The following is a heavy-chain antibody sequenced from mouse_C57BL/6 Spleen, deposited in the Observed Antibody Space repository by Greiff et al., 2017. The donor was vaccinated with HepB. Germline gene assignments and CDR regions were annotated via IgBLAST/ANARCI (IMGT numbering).Heavy chain of an antibody. D-gene: IGHD2-4*01. Sequence: QVQLQQSGPELVKPGASVKLSCKASGYTFTSYDINWVKQRPGQGLEWIGWIYPRDGSTKYNEKFKGKATLTVDTSSSTAYMELHSLTSEDSAVYFCARWGDYDGDYYAMDYWGQGTSVTVSS. CDR1: GYTFTSYD. CDR2: IYPRDGST. CDR3: ARWGDYDGDYYAMDY. V-gene: IGHV1-85*01. J-gene: IGHJ4*01.